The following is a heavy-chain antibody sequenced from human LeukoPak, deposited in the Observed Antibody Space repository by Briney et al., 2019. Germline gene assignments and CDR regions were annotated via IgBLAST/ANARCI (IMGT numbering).Heavy chain of an antibody. CDR2: IRDSGEA. V-gene: IGHV3-66*03. J-gene: IGHJ5*02. Sequence: GGSLGLSCAVSGFIVSDYYMSWVRQAPGKGLEWVGLIRDSGEAFYADFARGRFAISRDESENTLYLQMNSPRVEDTAVYFCARDRAANQDWVEFDPWGQGTPVSVSS. CDR1: GFIVSDYY. CDR3: ARDRAANQDWVEFDP. D-gene: IGHD3/OR15-3a*01.